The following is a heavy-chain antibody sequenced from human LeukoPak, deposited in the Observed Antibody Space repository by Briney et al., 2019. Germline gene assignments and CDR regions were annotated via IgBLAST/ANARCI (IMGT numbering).Heavy chain of an antibody. V-gene: IGHV4-39*02. CDR2: IYYSGST. CDR1: GGSISSSSYY. CDR3: ARDFYRSGTNWYDVFDV. D-gene: IGHD2-15*01. J-gene: IGHJ3*01. Sequence: SETLSLTCTVSGGSISSSSYYWGWIRQPPGKGLEWIGSIYYSGSTYYNPSLKSRVTISVDTSKNQFSLKLSSVTAADTAVYYCARDFYRSGTNWYDVFDVWGQGTMVTVSS.